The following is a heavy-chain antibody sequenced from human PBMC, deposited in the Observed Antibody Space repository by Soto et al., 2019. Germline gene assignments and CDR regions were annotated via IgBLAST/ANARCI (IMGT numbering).Heavy chain of an antibody. V-gene: IGHV1-69*17. J-gene: IGHJ4*02. CDR1: GGSFSNYS. CDR2: IIPMFGII. Sequence: GASVEASCKGFGGSFSNYSLTWVRQAPGQGLEWMGGIIPMFGIINYAQKFQGRVTITADRSTTTAYMELISLRSDDTAVYYCAILTPITGVYWGQGAQVTVSS. CDR3: AILTPITGVY. D-gene: IGHD5-12*01.